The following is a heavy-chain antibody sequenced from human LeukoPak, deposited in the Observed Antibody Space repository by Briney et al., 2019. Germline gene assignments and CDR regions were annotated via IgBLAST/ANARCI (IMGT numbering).Heavy chain of an antibody. D-gene: IGHD2-21*02. V-gene: IGHV3-30*18. CDR1: GFTFSSYG. J-gene: IGHJ4*02. CDR3: AKLVVTAHIIDY. Sequence: GGSLRLSCAASGFTFSSYGMHRGRQAPGKGLEWVAVISYDGSNKYCADSVKGRFTISRDNSKNTLYLQMNSLRAEDTAVYYCAKLVVTAHIIDYWGQGTLVTVSS. CDR2: ISYDGSNK.